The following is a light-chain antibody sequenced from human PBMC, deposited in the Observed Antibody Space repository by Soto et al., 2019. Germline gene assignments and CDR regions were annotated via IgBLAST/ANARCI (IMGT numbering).Light chain of an antibody. J-gene: IGKJ1*01. V-gene: IGKV1-39*01. CDR3: QQSYSTPRT. CDR1: QSISSY. CDR2: AAS. Sequence: IEMPPSPSSLSAAVGDSVPITCRASQSISSYLNWYQQKPGKAPKLLIYAASSLQSGVPSRFSGSGSGTDFTLTISSLQPEDFATYYCQQSYSTPRTFGQGTKVDI.